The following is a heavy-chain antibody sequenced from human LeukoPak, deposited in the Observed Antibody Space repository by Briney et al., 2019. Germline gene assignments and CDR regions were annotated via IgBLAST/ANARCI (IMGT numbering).Heavy chain of an antibody. J-gene: IGHJ4*02. Sequence: PSETLSLTCTVSGGSINNYYWSWIRQPPGQGLEWIGYIYYSGSTNYNPSLKSRVTISVDTSKNQVSPKLSSVTAADTAVYYCARDHYFDYWGQGTLVTVSS. V-gene: IGHV4-59*01. CDR3: ARDHYFDY. CDR1: GGSINNYY. CDR2: IYYSGST.